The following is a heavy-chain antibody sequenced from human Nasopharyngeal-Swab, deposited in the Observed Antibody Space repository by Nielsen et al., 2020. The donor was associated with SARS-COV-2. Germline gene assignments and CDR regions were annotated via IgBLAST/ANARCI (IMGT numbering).Heavy chain of an antibody. CDR3: ASGSPINVVPAARHPRQFDY. D-gene: IGHD2-2*01. V-gene: IGHV3-30*03. CDR2: ISYDGSNK. Sequence: GESLKISCAASGFTFSSYSMNWVRQAPGKGLEWVAVISYDGSNKYYADSVKGRFTISRDNSKNTLYLQMNSLRAEDTAVYYCASGSPINVVPAARHPRQFDYRGRGTLVTVSS. CDR1: GFTFSSYS. J-gene: IGHJ4*02.